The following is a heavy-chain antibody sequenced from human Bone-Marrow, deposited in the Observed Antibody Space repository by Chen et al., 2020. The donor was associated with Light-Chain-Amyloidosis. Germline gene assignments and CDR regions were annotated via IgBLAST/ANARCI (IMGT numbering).Heavy chain of an antibody. CDR3: ARAAAVGGGFNYYGMDV. J-gene: IGHJ6*02. Sequence: EMQLVESGGGLVKRGGSLRLSCADSGLSFHNYSFKWVRQAPGKGLEWVSSITGSGDIYYADSVKGRFTISRDDAKKTVYLQMNSLRAEDTAVYYCARAAAVGGGFNYYGMDVWGQGTTVTVAS. CDR1: GLSFHNYS. D-gene: IGHD6-19*01. V-gene: IGHV3-21*04. CDR2: ITGSGDI.